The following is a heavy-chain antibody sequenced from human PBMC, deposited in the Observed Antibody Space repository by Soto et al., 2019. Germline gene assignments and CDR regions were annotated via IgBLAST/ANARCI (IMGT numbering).Heavy chain of an antibody. V-gene: IGHV1-2*04. CDR2: INPNSGGT. CDR3: ARDYDSSGYPNNWFDP. J-gene: IGHJ5*02. D-gene: IGHD3-22*01. Sequence: ASVKVSCKASGYTFTGYYMHWVRQAPGQGLEWMGWINPNSGGTNYAQKFQGWVTMTRDTSISTAYMELSRLRSDDTAVYYCARDYDSSGYPNNWFDPWGQGTLVTVSS. CDR1: GYTFTGYY.